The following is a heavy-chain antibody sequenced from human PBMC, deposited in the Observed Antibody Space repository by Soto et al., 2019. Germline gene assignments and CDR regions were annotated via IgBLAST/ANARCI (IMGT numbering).Heavy chain of an antibody. CDR2: IIPIFGTA. J-gene: IGHJ6*02. CDR1: GGTFSSYA. CDR3: AREHGSASYYKRRAYYYYYYGMDV. V-gene: IGHV1-69*06. D-gene: IGHD3-10*01. Sequence: ASVKVSCKASGGTFSSYAISWVRQAPGQGLEWMGGIIPIFGTANYAQKSQGRVTITADKSTSTAYMELSSLRSEDTAVYYCAREHGSASYYKRRAYYYYYYGMDVWGQGTTVTVSS.